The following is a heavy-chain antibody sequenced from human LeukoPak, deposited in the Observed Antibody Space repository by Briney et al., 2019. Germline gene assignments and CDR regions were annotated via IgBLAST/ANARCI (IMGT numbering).Heavy chain of an antibody. J-gene: IGHJ4*02. CDR3: AKDRLNYYGPGSEEEDY. CDR1: GFTFSSYA. D-gene: IGHD3-10*01. V-gene: IGHV3-23*01. CDR2: ISGSGGST. Sequence: PGGSLRLSCAASGFTFSSYAMSWVRQAPGKGLEWVSAISGSGGSTYYADSVKGRFTISRDNSKNTLYLQMNSLRAEDTAVYYCAKDRLNYYGPGSEEEDYWGQGTLVTVSS.